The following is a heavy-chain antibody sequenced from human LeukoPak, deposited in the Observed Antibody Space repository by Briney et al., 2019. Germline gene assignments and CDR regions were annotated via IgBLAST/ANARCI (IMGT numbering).Heavy chain of an antibody. J-gene: IGHJ4*02. CDR3: ARKGGYNSSGYYYGY. D-gene: IGHD3-22*01. CDR1: GYTFTSYY. Sequence: ASVKVSCKASGYTFTSYYMHWVRQAPGQGLEWMGLINPSGGSASYAQKFQGRVTMTRDTSTSTVYMELSSLRSEDTAVYYCARKGGYNSSGYYYGYWGQGTLVTVSS. V-gene: IGHV1-46*01. CDR2: INPSGGSA.